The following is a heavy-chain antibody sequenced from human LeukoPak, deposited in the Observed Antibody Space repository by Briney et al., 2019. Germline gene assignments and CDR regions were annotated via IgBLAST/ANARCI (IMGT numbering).Heavy chain of an antibody. D-gene: IGHD2-2*02. CDR1: GGSISSYY. CDR3: ARSMGYCSSTSCYREEYYYYYMDV. J-gene: IGHJ6*03. Sequence: SETLSPTCTVSGGSISSYYWSWIRQPAGKGLEWIGRIYTSGSTNYNPSLKSRVTMSVDTSKNQFSLKLSSVTAADTAVYYCARSMGYCSSTSCYREEYYYYYMDVWGKGTTVTVSS. CDR2: IYTSGST. V-gene: IGHV4-4*07.